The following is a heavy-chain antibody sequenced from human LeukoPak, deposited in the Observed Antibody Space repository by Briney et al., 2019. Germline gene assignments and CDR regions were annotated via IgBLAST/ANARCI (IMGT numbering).Heavy chain of an antibody. CDR2: IYYSGST. Sequence: SETLSLTCTVSGGSISSYYWSWIRQPPGKGLEWIGYIYYSGSTNYNPSLKSRVTISVDTSKNQFSLKLSSVTAADTAVYYCARSHSYDSSGYYYPWGQGTLVTVSS. J-gene: IGHJ5*02. V-gene: IGHV4-59*01. CDR3: ARSHSYDSSGYYYP. D-gene: IGHD3-22*01. CDR1: GGSISSYY.